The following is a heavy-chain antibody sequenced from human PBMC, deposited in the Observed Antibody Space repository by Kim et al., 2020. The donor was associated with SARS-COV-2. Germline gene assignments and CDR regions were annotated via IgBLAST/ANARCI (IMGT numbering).Heavy chain of an antibody. V-gene: IGHV4-34*01. CDR2: INHSGST. CDR1: GGSFSGYY. CDR3: ARASRNIVVVVAATYYFDY. D-gene: IGHD2-15*01. J-gene: IGHJ4*02. Sequence: SETLSLTCAVYGGSFSGYYWSWIRQPPGKGLEWIGEINHSGSTNYNPSLKSRVTISVDTSKNQFSLKLSSVTAADTAVYYCARASRNIVVVVAATYYFDYWGQGTLVTVSS.